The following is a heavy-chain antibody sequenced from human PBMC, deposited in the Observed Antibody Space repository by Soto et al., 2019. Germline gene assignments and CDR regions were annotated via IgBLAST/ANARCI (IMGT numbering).Heavy chain of an antibody. V-gene: IGHV1-69*01. Sequence: QVQLVQSGAEVKKPGSSVKVSCKASGGTFSSYAISWVRQAPGQGLEWMGGIIPIFGTANYAQKFQGRVTITADESTSTAYMELSSLRSEDTAVYYCARDLGYYDSSGYYDAFDIWGQGTIFTVSS. CDR2: IIPIFGTA. D-gene: IGHD3-22*01. CDR3: ARDLGYYDSSGYYDAFDI. CDR1: GGTFSSYA. J-gene: IGHJ3*02.